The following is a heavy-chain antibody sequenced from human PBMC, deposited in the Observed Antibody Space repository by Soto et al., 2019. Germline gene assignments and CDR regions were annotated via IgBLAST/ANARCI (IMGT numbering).Heavy chain of an antibody. CDR1: GGSISSGGYY. Sequence: SETLSLTCTVSGGSISSGGYYWSWIRQHPGKGLEWIGYIYYSGSTYYNPPLKSRVTISVDTSKNQFPLKLSPVTAADTAVYYCARDQQICSSTSCPHANWFDPWGQGTLVTVSS. CDR2: IYYSGST. J-gene: IGHJ5*02. CDR3: ARDQQICSSTSCPHANWFDP. V-gene: IGHV4-31*03. D-gene: IGHD2-2*01.